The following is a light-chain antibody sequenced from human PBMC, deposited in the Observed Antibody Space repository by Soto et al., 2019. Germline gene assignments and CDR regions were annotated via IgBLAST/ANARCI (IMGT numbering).Light chain of an antibody. CDR2: DAS. V-gene: IGKV3-11*01. CDR1: QSVSSH. Sequence: EIVLTQSPATLSLSPGERATLSCRASQSVSSHLAWYQQKPGQAPRLLIYDASNRATCIPARFSGSGSGTDLTLTISSLEPEDFAVYYCQQRSNWPRTFGQGTKVEIK. CDR3: QQRSNWPRT. J-gene: IGKJ1*01.